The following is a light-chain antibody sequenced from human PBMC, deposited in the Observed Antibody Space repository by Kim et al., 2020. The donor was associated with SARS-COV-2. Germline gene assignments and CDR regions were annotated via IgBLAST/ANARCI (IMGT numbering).Light chain of an antibody. V-gene: IGKV1-39*01. Sequence: ASVEDRVTITCRASQSVSTYLNWDQQRPGRAPKLLIYAASSLQSGVPARFSGSGSGTDFTLTISSLQHEDFATYYCQQSYETPRTFGQGTKVDIK. J-gene: IGKJ1*01. CDR3: QQSYETPRT. CDR1: QSVSTY. CDR2: AAS.